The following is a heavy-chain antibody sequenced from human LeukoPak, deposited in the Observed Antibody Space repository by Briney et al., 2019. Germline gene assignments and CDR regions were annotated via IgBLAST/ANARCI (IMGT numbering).Heavy chain of an antibody. Sequence: SEPLSLTCVVSGGSISSSTWWTWVRLPPGKGLEWIGEIFHSGSTNLNPSLKSRLTMSVDESRHQFSLKLTSVTAADTAVYYCASGGLVSRYLDHWGQGTLVTVSS. CDR2: IFHSGST. J-gene: IGHJ4*02. CDR1: GGSISSSTW. V-gene: IGHV4-4*02. CDR3: ASGGLVSRYLDH. D-gene: IGHD3-9*01.